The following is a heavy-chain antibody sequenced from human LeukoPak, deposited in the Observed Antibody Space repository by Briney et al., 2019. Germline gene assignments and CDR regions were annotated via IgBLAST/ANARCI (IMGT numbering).Heavy chain of an antibody. CDR2: IHYSGST. J-gene: IGHJ6*03. CDR3: ARFGSRRLVRGYYYYMDV. CDR1: GGSMNTYY. Sequence: PSETLSLTCTVSGGSMNTYYWTWLRQPPGKGLEWIGHIHYSGSTDYNPSLKSRLTISVDTSKNQFSLRLSSVTAADTAVYYCARFGSRRLVRGYYYYMDVWGKGTTVTVSS. V-gene: IGHV4-59*01. D-gene: IGHD2-8*02.